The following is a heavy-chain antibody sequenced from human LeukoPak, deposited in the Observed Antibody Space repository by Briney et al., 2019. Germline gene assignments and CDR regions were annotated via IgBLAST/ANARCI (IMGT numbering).Heavy chain of an antibody. CDR3: TRARPIDF. Sequence: GGSLRLSCAASGFTFSSYWMHWVRQAPGKGLVWVSRINSDGSSTSYADSVKGRFTISRDSSKNTVYLQLSSLRSEDTAIYYCTRARPIDFWGQGTLVIVSS. CDR2: INSDGSST. V-gene: IGHV3-74*01. J-gene: IGHJ4*02. CDR1: GFTFSSYW.